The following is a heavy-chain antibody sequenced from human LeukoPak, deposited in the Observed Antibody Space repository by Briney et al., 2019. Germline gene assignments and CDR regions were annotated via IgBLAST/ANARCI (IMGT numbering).Heavy chain of an antibody. V-gene: IGHV1-24*01. CDR1: GYTFSSYY. CDR3: ATSNAGSGKYQDYYYYMDV. D-gene: IGHD3-10*01. J-gene: IGHJ6*03. Sequence: GASVKVSCKASGYTFSSYYMHWVRQAPGKGLEWMGGFDPEDGETIYAQKFQGRVTMTEDTSTDTAYMELSSLRSEDTAVYYCATSNAGSGKYQDYYYYMDVWGKGTTVTVSS. CDR2: FDPEDGET.